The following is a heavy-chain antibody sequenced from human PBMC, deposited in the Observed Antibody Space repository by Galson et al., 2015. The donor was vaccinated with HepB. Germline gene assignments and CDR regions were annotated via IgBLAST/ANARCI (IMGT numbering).Heavy chain of an antibody. Sequence: SLRLSCAASGFTFKNYGMHWARQAPGKGLEWVAVVSYDGSETYYGDSVRGRFTISRDNSKNTLSLHMDRLTAEDTALYYCAKDTSLGRANMDYWGQGTLVTVSS. J-gene: IGHJ4*02. CDR2: VSYDGSET. CDR3: AKDTSLGRANMDY. CDR1: GFTFKNYG. V-gene: IGHV3-30*18. D-gene: IGHD1-26*01.